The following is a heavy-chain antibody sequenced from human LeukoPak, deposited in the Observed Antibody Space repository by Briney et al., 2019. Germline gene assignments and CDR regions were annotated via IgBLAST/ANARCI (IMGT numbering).Heavy chain of an antibody. D-gene: IGHD6-6*01. CDR2: IIPIFGTA. CDR1: GGTFSSYA. V-gene: IGHV1-69*01. CDR3: ARGESSSPTSNYYMDV. J-gene: IGHJ6*03. Sequence: SVKVSCKASGGTFSSYAISWVRQAPGQGLEWMGGIIPIFGTANYAQKFQGRVTITADETTSTAYMELSSLRSEDTAVYYCARGESSSPTSNYYMDVWGKGTTVTVSS.